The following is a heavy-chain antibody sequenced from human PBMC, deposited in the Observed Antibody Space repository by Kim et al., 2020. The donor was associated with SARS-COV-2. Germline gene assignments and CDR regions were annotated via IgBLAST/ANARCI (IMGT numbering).Heavy chain of an antibody. J-gene: IGHJ6*02. V-gene: IGHV3-21*01. Sequence: GGSLRLSCAASGFTFSSYSRNWVRQAPGKGLEWVSSISSSSSYIYYADSVKGRFTISRDNAKNSLYLQMNSLRAEDTAVYYCARDPRGGGSGWYDGMDVWCQGTTVTVSS. CDR2: ISSSSSYI. CDR3: ARDPRGGGSGWYDGMDV. D-gene: IGHD6-19*01. CDR1: GFTFSSYS.